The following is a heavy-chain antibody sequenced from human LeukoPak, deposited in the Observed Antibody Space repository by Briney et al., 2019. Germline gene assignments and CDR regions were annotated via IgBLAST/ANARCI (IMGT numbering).Heavy chain of an antibody. CDR3: ARGWGSNVYASALDI. J-gene: IGHJ3*02. CDR1: GFTFSNYG. CDR2: ISYDGSAK. V-gene: IGHV3-33*05. Sequence: GGSLRLSCAASGFTFSNYGMLWVRQAPGEGLEWVALISYDGSAKYHGDSLKGRFTISRDNSKNTLFLQMNSLGAEDTAVYFCARGWGSNVYASALDIWGQGTMVTVSS. D-gene: IGHD3-16*01.